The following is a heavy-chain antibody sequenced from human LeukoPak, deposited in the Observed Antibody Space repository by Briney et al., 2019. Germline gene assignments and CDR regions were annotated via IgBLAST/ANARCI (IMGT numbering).Heavy chain of an antibody. Sequence: PSETLSHTCTVSGGSISRGAYWGWVGQPAGKGLEWIATIYRRGNTYYNPSLESRVTISIDTSKNQFSLKLNSVTAADTAVYYCANSWYYYDSSGLPKSDAFVRWGQGTLVTVSS. J-gene: IGHJ3*01. V-gene: IGHV4-38-2*02. CDR2: IYRRGNT. D-gene: IGHD3-22*01. CDR1: GGSISRGAY. CDR3: ANSWYYYDSSGLPKSDAFVR.